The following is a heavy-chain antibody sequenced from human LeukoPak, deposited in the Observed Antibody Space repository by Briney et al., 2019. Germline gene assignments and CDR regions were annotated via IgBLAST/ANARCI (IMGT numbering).Heavy chain of an antibody. D-gene: IGHD6-19*01. V-gene: IGHV3-74*01. J-gene: IGHJ4*02. Sequence: GGSLRLSCAASGFTFSSYWMHWVRHAPGKGLVWVSRINSDGSSTSHADSVRGRFTVSRDNAKNTLYLQLNSLRADDTAVYYCARGLSYAVAYGDYWGQGTLVTVSS. CDR3: ARGLSYAVAYGDY. CDR2: INSDGSST. CDR1: GFTFSSYW.